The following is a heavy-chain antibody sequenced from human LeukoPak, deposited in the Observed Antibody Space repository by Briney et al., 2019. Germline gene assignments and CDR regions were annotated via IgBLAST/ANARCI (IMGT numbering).Heavy chain of an antibody. CDR1: GFSLSTNTEG. V-gene: IGHV2-5*02. D-gene: IGHD3-3*01. CDR3: AHNFRSGYPPYYFDY. Sequence: SGPTLVKPTQTLTLTCTFSGFSLSTNTEGVSWIRQPPGEALQWLALIYWDDDERYSPSLKSRLTITKDTSKNQVVLTMTNMDPVDTATYYCAHNFRSGYPPYYFDYWGQGTLVTVSS. J-gene: IGHJ4*02. CDR2: IYWDDDE.